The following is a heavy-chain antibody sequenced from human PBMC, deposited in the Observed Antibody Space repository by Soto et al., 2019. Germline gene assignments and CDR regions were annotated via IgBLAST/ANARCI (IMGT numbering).Heavy chain of an antibody. D-gene: IGHD3-16*02. Sequence: GGSLRLSCAASGFTFSDYYMSWIRQAPGKGLEWVSYISSSGSTIYYADSVKGRFTISRDNAKNSLYLQMNSLRAEDTAVYYCARDILPQEIMITFGGVIHPGDAFDIWGQGTMVTVSS. CDR3: ARDILPQEIMITFGGVIHPGDAFDI. V-gene: IGHV3-11*01. CDR1: GFTFSDYY. CDR2: ISSSGSTI. J-gene: IGHJ3*02.